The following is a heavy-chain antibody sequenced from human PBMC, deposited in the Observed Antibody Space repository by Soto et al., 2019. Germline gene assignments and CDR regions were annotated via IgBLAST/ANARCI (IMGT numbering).Heavy chain of an antibody. Sequence: SETLSLTCNVSGGSINMSNYYWDWLRQPPGKGLEWIGTTYYNGNAYYNPSLKSRVTISADTSKNQFSLKLTSVTAADTAVYYCAREGIVLVQTAMPHYYYFHYWGQGTLVTVSS. CDR2: TYYNGNA. J-gene: IGHJ4*02. CDR1: GGSINMSNYY. CDR3: AREGIVLVQTAMPHYYYFHY. D-gene: IGHD2-2*01. V-gene: IGHV4-39*07.